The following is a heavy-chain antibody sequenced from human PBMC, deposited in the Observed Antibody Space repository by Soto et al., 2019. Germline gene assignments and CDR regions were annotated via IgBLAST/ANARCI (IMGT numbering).Heavy chain of an antibody. J-gene: IGHJ4*02. CDR1: GFTFSGSA. CDR3: TRFPRYSSSSSNDDY. CDR2: IRSKANSYAT. V-gene: IGHV3-73*01. Sequence: GGSLRLSCAASGFTFSGSAMHWVRQASGKGLEWVGRIRSKANSYATAYAAAVRGRFTISRDDSKNTAYLQMNSLKTEDTALYYSTRFPRYSSSSSNDDYWGQGTLVTVSS. D-gene: IGHD6-6*01.